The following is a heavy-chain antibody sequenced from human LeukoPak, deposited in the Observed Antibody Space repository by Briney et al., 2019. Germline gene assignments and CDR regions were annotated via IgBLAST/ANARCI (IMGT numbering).Heavy chain of an antibody. D-gene: IGHD3-10*01. J-gene: IGHJ6*02. Sequence: GESLKISCKGSGYSFTSYWIGWVRQMPGKGLEWMGIIYPGDSDTRYSPSFQGQVTIPADKSISTAYLQWSRLKASDTAMYYCARDRYYGSGSYTQQYYYHGMDVWGQGTTVTVSS. CDR1: GYSFTSYW. V-gene: IGHV5-51*01. CDR2: IYPGDSDT. CDR3: ARDRYYGSGSYTQQYYYHGMDV.